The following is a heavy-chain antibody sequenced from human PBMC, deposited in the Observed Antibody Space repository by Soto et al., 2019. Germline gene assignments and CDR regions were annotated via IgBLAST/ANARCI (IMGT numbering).Heavy chain of an antibody. CDR1: GFTFSSHA. CDR2: IGGSGGST. Sequence: EVQLLESGGGLVQPGGSLRLSCAASGFTFSSHAMSWVRQAPGKGLEWVSTIGGSGGSTYYADSVKGRFTISRDNSNNALYLQMNSLSAGDTAVYYCAKGILVIPSGTRAFDIWGQGTMVIVSS. V-gene: IGHV3-23*01. J-gene: IGHJ3*02. D-gene: IGHD6-13*01. CDR3: AKGILVIPSGTRAFDI.